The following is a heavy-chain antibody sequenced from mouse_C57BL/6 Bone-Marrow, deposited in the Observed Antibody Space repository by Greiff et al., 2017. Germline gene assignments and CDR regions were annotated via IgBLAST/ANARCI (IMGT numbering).Heavy chain of an antibody. V-gene: IGHV10-1*01. CDR2: IRSKSNNYAT. CDR3: VRLSGTTDYDAMDY. D-gene: IGHD3-2*02. J-gene: IGHJ4*01. CDR1: GFSFNTYA. Sequence: EVNVVQSGGGLVQPKGSLKLSCAASGFSFNTYAMNWVRQAPGKGLEWVARIRSKSNNYATYYADSVKARFTISRDDSESMLYLQMNNLKTEDTAMYYCVRLSGTTDYDAMDYWGQGTSVTVSS.